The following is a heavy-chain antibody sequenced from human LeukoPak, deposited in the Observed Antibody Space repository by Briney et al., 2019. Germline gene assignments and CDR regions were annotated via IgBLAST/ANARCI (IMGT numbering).Heavy chain of an antibody. D-gene: IGHD2-2*01. CDR1: GGSISSSSYY. CDR2: IYYGGST. CDR3: ARDAGHQLSRRNYYAMDV. V-gene: IGHV4-39*07. J-gene: IGHJ6*02. Sequence: SETLSLSCTVSGGSISSSSYYWGWIRQPPGKGLEWIGSIYYGGSTYYNSFLKSRVTISVDTSKNQFSLRVSSVTAADTAVYYCARDAGHQLSRRNYYAMDVWGQGTTVTVSS.